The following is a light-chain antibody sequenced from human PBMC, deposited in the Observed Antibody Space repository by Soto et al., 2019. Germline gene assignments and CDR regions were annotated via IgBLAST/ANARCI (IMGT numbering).Light chain of an antibody. CDR1: TNNY. V-gene: IGLV2-14*03. CDR3: SSYTGSGAYV. Sequence: QSALTQPASVSGSPGQSITISCSGVTNNYVSWYQLHPGKAPTLMIYDVTNRPSGVSHRFSGSKSGDTASLTISGPQSEDEADYYCSSYTGSGAYVFGTGTKLTVL. J-gene: IGLJ1*01. CDR2: DVT.